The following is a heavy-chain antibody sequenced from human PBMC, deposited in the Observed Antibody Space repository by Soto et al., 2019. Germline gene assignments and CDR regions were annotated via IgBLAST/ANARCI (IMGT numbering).Heavy chain of an antibody. CDR3: ARDHLQWLVNGAFDI. D-gene: IGHD6-19*01. J-gene: IGHJ3*02. CDR1: GFTFSSYG. V-gene: IGHV3-33*01. Sequence: QVQLVESGGGVVQPGRSLRLSCAASGFTFSSYGMHWVRQAPGKGLEWVAVIWNDGSIKYYADSVKGRFTISRDNSNNTLYLQMNSLRGEDTAVYYWARDHLQWLVNGAFDIWGQGTMVNLSS. CDR2: IWNDGSIK.